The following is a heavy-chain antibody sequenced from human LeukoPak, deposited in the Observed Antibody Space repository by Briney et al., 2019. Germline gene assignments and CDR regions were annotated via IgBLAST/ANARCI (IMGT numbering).Heavy chain of an antibody. Sequence: GASVKVSCKASGGTFSSYAISWVRQAPGQGLEWMGGIIPIFGTANYAQTFQGRVTITADESTSTAYMELSSLRTEGTAVDYCALDRRSLQDVFDDGGQGTLVTVSS. D-gene: IGHD5-24*01. V-gene: IGHV1-69*13. CDR3: ALDRRSLQDVFDD. CDR2: IIPIFGTA. J-gene: IGHJ4*02. CDR1: GGTFSSYA.